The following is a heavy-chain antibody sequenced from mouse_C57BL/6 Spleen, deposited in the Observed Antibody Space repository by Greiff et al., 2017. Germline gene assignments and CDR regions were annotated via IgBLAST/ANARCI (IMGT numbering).Heavy chain of an antibody. CDR3: ARSPQIITTAYSAMDY. V-gene: IGHV5-17*02. CDR2: ISRGSSTI. CDR1: GFTFSSFG. D-gene: IGHD1-2*01. Sequence: EVKVVESGGGLVQPGGSRKLSCAASGFTFSSFGMHWVRQAPEKGLEWVAYISRGSSTIYSADTVKGRFTISRDNPKNTLFLQMTSLRSEDTAMYYCARSPQIITTAYSAMDYWGQGTSVTVSS. J-gene: IGHJ4*01.